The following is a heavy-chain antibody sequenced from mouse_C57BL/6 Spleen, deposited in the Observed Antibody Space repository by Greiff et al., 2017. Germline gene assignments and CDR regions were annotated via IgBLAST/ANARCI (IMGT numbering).Heavy chain of an antibody. J-gene: IGHJ4*01. CDR2: INPGSGGT. CDR1: GYAFTNYL. CDR3: AREDGYYQNAMDY. D-gene: IGHD2-3*01. Sequence: VQLQQSGAELVRPGTSVKVSCQASGYAFTNYLIEWVKQRPGQGLEWIGVINPGSGGTNYNEKFKGKATLTADKSSSTAYMQLSSLTSEDSAVYFCAREDGYYQNAMDYWGQGTSVTVSS. V-gene: IGHV1-54*01.